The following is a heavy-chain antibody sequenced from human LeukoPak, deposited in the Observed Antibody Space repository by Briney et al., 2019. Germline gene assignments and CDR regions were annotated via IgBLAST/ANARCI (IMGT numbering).Heavy chain of an antibody. D-gene: IGHD7-27*01. J-gene: IGHJ4*02. CDR1: GYTFTGTGYY. CDR3: LVTGAFDY. V-gene: IGHV1-2*02. CDR2: INPNSGGT. Sequence: ASVKVSCKASGYTFTGTGYYIHWVRQAPGQGLEWMGWINPNSGGTNYAQKFQGRVTMTRDTSISTAYLELSRLRSDDTAVYYCLVTGAFDYWGQGTLVTVSS.